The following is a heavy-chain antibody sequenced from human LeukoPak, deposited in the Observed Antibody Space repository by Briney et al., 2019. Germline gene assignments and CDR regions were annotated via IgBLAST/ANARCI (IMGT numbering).Heavy chain of an antibody. Sequence: SETLSLTCTVSGGSISSYYWSWIRQPAGKGLEWIGRIYTSGSTSYNPSLKSRVTMSVDTSRNQFSLKLSSVTAADTAVYYCARSTWRYDILTGYYKGAFDIWGQGTMVTVSS. CDR1: GGSISSYY. J-gene: IGHJ3*02. CDR3: ARSTWRYDILTGYYKGAFDI. V-gene: IGHV4-4*07. D-gene: IGHD3-9*01. CDR2: IYTSGST.